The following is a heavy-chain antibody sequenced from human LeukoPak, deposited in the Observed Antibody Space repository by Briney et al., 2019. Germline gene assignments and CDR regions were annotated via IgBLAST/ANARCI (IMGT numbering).Heavy chain of an antibody. D-gene: IGHD6-13*01. CDR1: GYTITSYA. V-gene: IGHV1-3*01. CDR2: INGDNGNT. J-gene: IGHJ4*02. CDR3: ARTGSSRWHGDHYYFDY. Sequence: ASVKVSCKASGYTITSYAIHWVRQAPGQRLEWMGWINGDNGNTKYSQKFQGRVTITGDESPSTDYMELSSLRSGDTAVFYCARTGSSRWHGDHYYFDYWGQGTLVTVSS.